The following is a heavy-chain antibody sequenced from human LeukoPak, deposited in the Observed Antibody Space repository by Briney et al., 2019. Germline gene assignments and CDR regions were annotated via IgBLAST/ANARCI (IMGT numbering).Heavy chain of an antibody. CDR3: ARASSSKWYYFDY. D-gene: IGHD6-13*01. Sequence: ASVKVSCKASGYTFTSYGISWVRQAPGQGLEWMGIINPSGGSTSYAQKFQGRVTMTRNTSTSTVYMELSGLRSEDTAVYYCARASSSKWYYFDYWGQGTLVTVSS. V-gene: IGHV1-46*01. CDR2: INPSGGST. CDR1: GYTFTSYG. J-gene: IGHJ4*02.